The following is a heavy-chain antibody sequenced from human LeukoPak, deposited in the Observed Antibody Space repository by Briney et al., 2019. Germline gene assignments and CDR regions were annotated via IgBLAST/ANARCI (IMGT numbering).Heavy chain of an antibody. CDR2: ISAYNGNT. Sequence: ASVSVSCKASGYTFTSYGISWVRQAPGQGLEWMGWISAYNGNTNYAQKLQGRVTMTTDTSTSTAYMELRSLRSDDTAVYYCARDSYYYDSSGYLDYWGQGTLVTVSS. D-gene: IGHD3-22*01. CDR1: GYTFTSYG. CDR3: ARDSYYYDSSGYLDY. V-gene: IGHV1-18*01. J-gene: IGHJ4*02.